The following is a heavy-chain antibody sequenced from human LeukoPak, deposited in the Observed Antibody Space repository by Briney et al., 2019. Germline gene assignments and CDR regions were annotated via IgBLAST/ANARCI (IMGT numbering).Heavy chain of an antibody. D-gene: IGHD6-19*01. CDR2: VNPNNGNT. Sequence: ASVKVSCKASGYTFTNYEINWVRQATGQGLEWMGWVNPNNGNTGFAQKFQGRVTMSRDTSISTAYMELRSLRSEDTAVYYCVRESTIEVAGSDAFDIWGQGTKVIVSS. CDR3: VRESTIEVAGSDAFDI. CDR1: GYTFTNYE. J-gene: IGHJ3*02. V-gene: IGHV1-8*01.